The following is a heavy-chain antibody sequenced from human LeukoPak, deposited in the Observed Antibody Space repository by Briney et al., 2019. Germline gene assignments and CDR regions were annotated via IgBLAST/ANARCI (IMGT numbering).Heavy chain of an antibody. CDR3: AKYIAAADLPYYYYGMDV. Sequence: GRSLRLSCAASGFTFSSYGMHWVRQAPGKGLEWVAVISYDGSNKYYADSVKGRFTISRDNSKNTLYLQMNSLRAEDTAVYYCAKYIAAADLPYYYYGMDVWAKGPRSPSP. J-gene: IGHJ6*02. D-gene: IGHD6-13*01. CDR2: ISYDGSNK. CDR1: GFTFSSYG. V-gene: IGHV3-30*18.